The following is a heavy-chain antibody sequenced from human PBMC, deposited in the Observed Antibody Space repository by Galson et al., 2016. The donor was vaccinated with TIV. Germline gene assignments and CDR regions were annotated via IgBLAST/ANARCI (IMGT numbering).Heavy chain of an antibody. V-gene: IGHV3-15*01. CDR1: GFSFSNAW. CDR2: IICKSDGGTI. J-gene: IGHJ4*02. CDR3: TREVSSGYDVQQFDY. D-gene: IGHD3-22*01. Sequence: SLRLPCAASGFSFSNAWMNCVRQAPGKGLEWVGRIICKSDGGTIDYAAPVRDKFTISRDDSENTLNLQMNSLISEDTAVYYCTREVSSGYDVQQFDYLGQGTLVTVSS.